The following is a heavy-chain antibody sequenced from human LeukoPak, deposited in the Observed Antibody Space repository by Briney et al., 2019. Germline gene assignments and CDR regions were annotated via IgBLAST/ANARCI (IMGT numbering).Heavy chain of an antibody. Sequence: PSETLSLTCTVSGGSISSSGGSISSSSTYYWAWIRQPPGKGLEWIGSIDYSGSTYYNPSLKSRVTISVDTSKNQFSLKLSSVTAADTAVYYCARDGTGIQVIGLDWGQGTLVTVSS. CDR1: GGSISSSGGSISSSSTYY. CDR3: ARDGTGIQVIGLD. V-gene: IGHV4-39*02. D-gene: IGHD2-21*02. J-gene: IGHJ4*02. CDR2: IDYSGST.